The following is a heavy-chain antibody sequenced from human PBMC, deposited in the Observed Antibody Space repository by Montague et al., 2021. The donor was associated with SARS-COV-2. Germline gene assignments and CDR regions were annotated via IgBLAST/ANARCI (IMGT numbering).Heavy chain of an antibody. V-gene: IGHV4-39*01. CDR2: IYYSGST. D-gene: IGHD3-22*01. CDR3: ARFPTSYYYDSKAAPATPDAFDI. CDR1: GGSISSSSYY. J-gene: IGHJ3*02. Sequence: SETLSLTCTVSGGSISSSSYYWGWIRQPPGKGLEWIGSIYYSGSTYYNQSLKSRVTISVDTSKNQFSLKLSSVTAADTAVYYCARFPTSYYYDSKAAPATPDAFDIWGQGTMVIVSS.